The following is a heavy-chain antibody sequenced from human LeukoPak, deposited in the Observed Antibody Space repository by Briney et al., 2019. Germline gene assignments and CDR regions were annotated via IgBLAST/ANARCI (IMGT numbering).Heavy chain of an antibody. Sequence: GESLKISCKGSGYSFTSYWIGWVRQMPGKGLEWMGIIYPGDSDTRYSPSFQGQVTISADKSISTAYLRWNSLRAEDTAVYYCAKLGSSSGHYFDYWGQGTLVTVSS. D-gene: IGHD6-6*01. J-gene: IGHJ4*02. CDR3: AKLGSSSGHYFDY. V-gene: IGHV5-51*01. CDR1: GYSFTSYW. CDR2: IYPGDSDT.